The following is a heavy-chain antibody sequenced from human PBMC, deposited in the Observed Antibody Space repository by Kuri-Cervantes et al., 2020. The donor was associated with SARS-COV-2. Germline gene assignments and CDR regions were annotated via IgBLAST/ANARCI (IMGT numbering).Heavy chain of an antibody. CDR2: ISSSSSTI. Sequence: GESLKISCAASGFTFSSYSMNWVRQAPGKGLEWVSYISSSSSTIYYADSVKGRFTISRDNAKNSLYLQMNSLRAEDTAVYYCAKDPGYSSIDYWGQGTLVTVSS. CDR1: GFTFSSYS. J-gene: IGHJ4*02. V-gene: IGHV3-48*01. D-gene: IGHD4-11*01. CDR3: AKDPGYSSIDY.